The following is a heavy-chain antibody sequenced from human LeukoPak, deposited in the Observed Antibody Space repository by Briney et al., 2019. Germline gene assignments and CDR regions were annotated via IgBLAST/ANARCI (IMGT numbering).Heavy chain of an antibody. CDR1: RFTFSAYS. V-gene: IGHV3-23*01. Sequence: PGGSLRLSCAASRFTFSAYSMSWVRQAPGKGLEWVSAISGSGGNTYYADSVKGRFTISRDNSKNTLYLQMNSLRAEDTAVFYCARDGTYTDYDPDFDIWGQGTLVTVSS. CDR2: ISGSGGNT. D-gene: IGHD5-12*01. J-gene: IGHJ4*02. CDR3: ARDGTYTDYDPDFDI.